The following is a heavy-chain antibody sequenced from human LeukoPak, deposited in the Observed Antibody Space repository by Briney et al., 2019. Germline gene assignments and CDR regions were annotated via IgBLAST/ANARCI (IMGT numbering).Heavy chain of an antibody. CDR3: ASHYYESTDDAFDV. V-gene: IGHV1-8*01. J-gene: IGHJ3*01. Sequence: GASVKVSCKASGYTFTSYDINWVRQATGQGLEWMGWMNPNSGNTGYAQKFQGRVTMTRNTSISTAYMELSRLRSDDTAVYYCASHYYESTDDAFDVWGQGTMVTVSS. D-gene: IGHD3-22*01. CDR1: GYTFTSYD. CDR2: MNPNSGNT.